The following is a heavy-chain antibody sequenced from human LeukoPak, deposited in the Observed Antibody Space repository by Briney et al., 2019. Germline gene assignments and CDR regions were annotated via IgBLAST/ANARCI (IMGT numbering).Heavy chain of an antibody. D-gene: IGHD5-12*01. V-gene: IGHV4-59*01. J-gene: IGHJ4*02. Sequence: SETLSLTCTVSGGSITTYYWSWIRQPPGKALEWIGYIYYSGSTNHNPSLKSRVTISIDTSKNQFSLKLSSVTAADTAVYYCARVPPLPRPYTGYDYYFDYWGQGTLVIVSS. CDR1: GGSITTYY. CDR2: IYYSGST. CDR3: ARVPPLPRPYTGYDYYFDY.